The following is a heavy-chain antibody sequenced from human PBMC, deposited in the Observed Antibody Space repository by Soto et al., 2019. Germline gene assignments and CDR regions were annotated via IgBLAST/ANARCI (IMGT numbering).Heavy chain of an antibody. J-gene: IGHJ4*02. CDR3: ANLAVAGSFDY. CDR1: GGSISSYY. D-gene: IGHD6-19*01. V-gene: IGHV4-59*01. CDR2: IYYSGST. Sequence: SETLSLTCTVSGGSISSYYWSWIRQPPGKGLEWIGYIYYSGSTNYNPSLKSRVTISVDTSKNQFSLKLSSVTAADTAVYYCANLAVAGSFDYWGQGTLVTVSS.